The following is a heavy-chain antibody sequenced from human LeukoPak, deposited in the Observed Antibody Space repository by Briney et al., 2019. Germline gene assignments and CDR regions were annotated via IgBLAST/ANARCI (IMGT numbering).Heavy chain of an antibody. CDR1: GFTFSRYW. Sequence: GSLRLSCAASGFTFSRYWMTWVRQAPGKGLEWVANIKEDGSEKYYVDSVKGRFTISRDNAKNSLYLQMNNLRAEDTAVYYCARVGLGVGSGRKASGFDPWGQGTLVTVSS. CDR3: ARVGLGVGSGRKASGFDP. D-gene: IGHD3-10*01. CDR2: IKEDGSEK. J-gene: IGHJ5*02. V-gene: IGHV3-7*01.